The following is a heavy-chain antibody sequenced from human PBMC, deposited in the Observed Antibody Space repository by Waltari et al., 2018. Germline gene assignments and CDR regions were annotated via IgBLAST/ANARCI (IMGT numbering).Heavy chain of an antibody. J-gene: IGHJ2*01. CDR1: GGSISSYY. V-gene: IGHV4-59*01. CDR2: IYYSGST. Sequence: QVQLQESGPGLVKPSATLSLTCTVSGGSISSYYWSWIRQPPGKGLEWIGYIYYSGSTNYNPSLKSRVTISVDTSKNQFSLKLTSVTAADTAVYYCARERDIVVVPAAILYWYFDLWGRGTLVTVSS. CDR3: ARERDIVVVPAAILYWYFDL. D-gene: IGHD2-2*01.